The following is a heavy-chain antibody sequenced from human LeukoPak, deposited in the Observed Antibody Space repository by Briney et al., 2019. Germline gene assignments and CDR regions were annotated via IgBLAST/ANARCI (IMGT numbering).Heavy chain of an antibody. Sequence: PGGSLRLSCAASGFTFSSYAMHWVRQAPGKGLEWVAVISYDGSNKYYADSVKGRFTISRDNAKNTLYLQMNSLRAEDTAVYYCVRDGMGAIVYDYWGQGTLVTVSS. CDR3: VRDGMGAIVYDY. J-gene: IGHJ4*02. V-gene: IGHV3-30*04. CDR1: GFTFSSYA. CDR2: ISYDGSNK. D-gene: IGHD2-15*01.